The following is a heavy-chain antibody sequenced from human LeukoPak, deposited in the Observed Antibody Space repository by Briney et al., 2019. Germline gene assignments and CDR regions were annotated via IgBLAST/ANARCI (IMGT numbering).Heavy chain of an antibody. J-gene: IGHJ4*02. CDR1: GFSLSNNY. V-gene: IGHV3-53*01. Sequence: GGSLRLSCAASGFSLSNNYMSSVRQAPGKGLEWGSVIYSAGTTYYAGSVKGRFTISRDNSKNMLYLQMNSLSAEDTAVYYCARDRGYCSSRSCFEVWGQGTPVTVSS. CDR2: IYSAGTT. D-gene: IGHD2-2*01. CDR3: ARDRGYCSSRSCFEV.